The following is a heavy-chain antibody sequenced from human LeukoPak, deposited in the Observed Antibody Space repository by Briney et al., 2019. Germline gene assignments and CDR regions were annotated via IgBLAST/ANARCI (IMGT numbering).Heavy chain of an antibody. D-gene: IGHD3-22*01. CDR3: ARARGDYDSSGYYYYYYGMDV. CDR2: IIPILGIA. V-gene: IGHV1-69*02. CDR1: GGTFSSYT. Sequence: SVKVSRKASGGTFSSYTISWVRQAPGQGLEWMGRIIPILGIANYAQKFQGRVTITADKSTSTAYMELSSLRSEDTAVYYCARARGDYDSSGYYYYYYGMDVWGQGTTVTVSS. J-gene: IGHJ6*02.